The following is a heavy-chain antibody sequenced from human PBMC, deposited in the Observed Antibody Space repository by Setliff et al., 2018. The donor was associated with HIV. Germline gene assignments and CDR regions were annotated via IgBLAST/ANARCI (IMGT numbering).Heavy chain of an antibody. Sequence: ASVKVSCKASGGTFSSYAISWVRQAPGQGLEWMGGIIPIFGKTNYAQKFQGRVTITADKSTSTAYMELTSLRFEDTAMYYCVRGVQSPPHYSYYYMDVWGEGTMVTVSS. V-gene: IGHV1-69*06. D-gene: IGHD3-3*01. CDR1: GGTFSSYA. J-gene: IGHJ6*03. CDR2: IIPIFGKT. CDR3: VRGVQSPPHYSYYYMDV.